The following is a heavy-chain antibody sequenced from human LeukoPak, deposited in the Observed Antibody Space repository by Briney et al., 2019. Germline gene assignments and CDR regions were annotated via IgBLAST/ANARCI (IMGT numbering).Heavy chain of an antibody. V-gene: IGHV3-74*01. CDR3: AREDSMAYYVFDY. Sequence: GGSLRLSCAASGFTFNNSWINWVRQVPAKGLVWVSRIDGDGTNTIYADSVKGRFTISRDNAKNTVYLQMNSLRAEDTAVYYCAREDSMAYYVFDYWGQGTLVTVSS. J-gene: IGHJ4*02. CDR2: IDGDGTNT. D-gene: IGHD3-10*01. CDR1: GFTFNNSW.